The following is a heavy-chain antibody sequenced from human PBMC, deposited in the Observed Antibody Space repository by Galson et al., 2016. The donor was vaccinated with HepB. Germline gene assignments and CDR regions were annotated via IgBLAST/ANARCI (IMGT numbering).Heavy chain of an antibody. CDR2: IYTSGST. Sequence: TLSLTCTVSGGSFSSGSYYWSWIRQSAGKGLEWIGRIYTSGSTNYNPSLTSRVTMSIDTSKHQFSPELSSVTAAATAVYYCASEMDYSSGWYEFGVWFDPWGQGTLVTVSS. CDR1: GGSFSSGSYY. J-gene: IGHJ5*02. CDR3: ASEMDYSSGWYEFGVWFDP. D-gene: IGHD6-19*01. V-gene: IGHV4-61*02.